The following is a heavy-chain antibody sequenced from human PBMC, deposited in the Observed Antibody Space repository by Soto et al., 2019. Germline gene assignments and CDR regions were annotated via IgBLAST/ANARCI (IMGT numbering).Heavy chain of an antibody. Sequence: QVQLVQSGAEEKKPGASVKVSCKASGYTFTDYAMHWVRQAPGQRLEWMGWINAGNGNTKYSQNFKGRVTITRDTTASTAYMELSSLRSDDTAVYYCARAVAVPADFDYWGQGTLVTVSS. D-gene: IGHD6-19*01. CDR2: INAGNGNT. J-gene: IGHJ4*02. CDR3: ARAVAVPADFDY. V-gene: IGHV1-3*05. CDR1: GYTFTDYA.